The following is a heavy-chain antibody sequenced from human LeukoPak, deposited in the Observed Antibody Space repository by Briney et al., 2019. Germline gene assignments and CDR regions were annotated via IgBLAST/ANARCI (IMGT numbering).Heavy chain of an antibody. CDR2: IYTGGGT. J-gene: IGHJ4*02. CDR1: ESIVSGNY. Sequence: AGGSLRLSCAASESIVSGNYMTWVRQAPGKGLEWLSVIYTGGGTYYADSVKGRFTISRDNSKNTLYLQMNSLRAEDTAVYYCARDWGFWSGYQDYWGQGTLVTVSS. CDR3: ARDWGFWSGYQDY. D-gene: IGHD3-3*01. V-gene: IGHV3-66*01.